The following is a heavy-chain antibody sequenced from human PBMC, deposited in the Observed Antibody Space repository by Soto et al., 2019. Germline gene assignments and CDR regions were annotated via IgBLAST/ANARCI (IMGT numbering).Heavy chain of an antibody. Sequence: PGGSLRLSCAASGFTFSSYSMNWVRQAPGKGLEWVSYISSSSSTIYYADSVKGRFTISRDNAKNSLYLQMNSLRAEDTAVYYCARDRTVTTYYYYYMDVWGKGTTVTVSS. D-gene: IGHD4-17*01. CDR2: ISSSSSTI. J-gene: IGHJ6*03. V-gene: IGHV3-48*01. CDR1: GFTFSSYS. CDR3: ARDRTVTTYYYYYMDV.